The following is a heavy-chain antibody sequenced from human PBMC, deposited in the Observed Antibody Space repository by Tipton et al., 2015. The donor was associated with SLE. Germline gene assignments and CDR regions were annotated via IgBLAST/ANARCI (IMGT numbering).Heavy chain of an antibody. Sequence: SLRLSCAASGFTFSHYVMQWVRQAPGQGLEWVTSIRYDGNNKYYAESVRGRFTISRDNSKNTLYLQMNSLRAEDTAVYYCSKATRGYSSYDAFDIWGQGTVVTVSS. J-gene: IGHJ3*02. CDR3: SKATRGYSSYDAFDI. CDR2: IRYDGNNK. V-gene: IGHV3-30*02. D-gene: IGHD5-18*01. CDR1: GFTFSHYV.